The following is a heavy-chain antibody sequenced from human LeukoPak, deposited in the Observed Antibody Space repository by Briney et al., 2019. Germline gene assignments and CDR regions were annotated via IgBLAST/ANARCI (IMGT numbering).Heavy chain of an antibody. J-gene: IGHJ3*02. CDR2: IYYSGST. Sequence: PSETLSLTYTVSGGSISSYYWSWIRQPPGKGLEWIGYIYYSGSTNYNPSLKSRVTISVDTSKNQFSLKLSSVTAADTAVYYCARAYGDYGLGAFDIWGQGTMVTVSS. D-gene: IGHD4-17*01. V-gene: IGHV4-59*01. CDR1: GGSISSYY. CDR3: ARAYGDYGLGAFDI.